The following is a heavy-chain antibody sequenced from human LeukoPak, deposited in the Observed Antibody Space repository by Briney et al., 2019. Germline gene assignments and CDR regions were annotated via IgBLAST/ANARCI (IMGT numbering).Heavy chain of an antibody. D-gene: IGHD3-22*01. CDR3: AKDLSYYYDSSRGDY. J-gene: IGHJ4*02. Sequence: GSLRLSCAASGFTFSSYAMSWVRQAPGKGLEWVSAISGSGGSTYYADSVKGRFTISRDNSKNTLYLQMNSLRAEDTAVYYCAKDLSYYYDSSRGDYWGQGTLVTVSS. CDR1: GFTFSSYA. V-gene: IGHV3-23*01. CDR2: ISGSGGST.